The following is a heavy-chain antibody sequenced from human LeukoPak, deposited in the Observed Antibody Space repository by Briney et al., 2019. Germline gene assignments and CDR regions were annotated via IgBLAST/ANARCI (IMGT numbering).Heavy chain of an antibody. CDR2: ISWNSGRI. D-gene: IGHD3-10*01. Sequence: SLRLSCAASRFTFDDYAMHWVRQAPGTGLEWVSGISWNSGRIDYADSVKGRFTISRDNAKNSLYLQMNSLRPEDTAFYYCAKAKRAGVVRGVPNAFDIWGQGTLVTISS. V-gene: IGHV3-9*01. CDR1: RFTFDDYA. CDR3: AKAKRAGVVRGVPNAFDI. J-gene: IGHJ3*02.